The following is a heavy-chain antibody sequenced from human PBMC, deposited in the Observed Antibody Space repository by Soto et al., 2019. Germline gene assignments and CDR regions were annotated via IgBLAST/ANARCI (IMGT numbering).Heavy chain of an antibody. CDR1: GGTFSSYA. CDR2: IIPIFGTA. Sequence: SVKVSCKASGGTFSSYAISWVRQAPGQGLEWMGGIIPIFGTANYAQKFQGRVTITADESTSTAYMELSSLRSEDTAVYYCAREPTPHFWSGSYFDYWGQGTMVTVYS. CDR3: AREPTPHFWSGSYFDY. V-gene: IGHV1-69*13. J-gene: IGHJ4*02. D-gene: IGHD3-3*02.